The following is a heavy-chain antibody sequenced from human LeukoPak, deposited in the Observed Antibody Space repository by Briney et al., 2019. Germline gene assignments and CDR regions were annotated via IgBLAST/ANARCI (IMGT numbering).Heavy chain of an antibody. Sequence: SETLSLTCTVSGGSVSSYYWSWVRQPPGKGLEWIGYIYYGGSTNYKPSLKSRVTISVDTSKNQFSLKLSSVTAADTAAYYCARGLFGEFGFDFWGQGTLVTVSS. J-gene: IGHJ4*02. V-gene: IGHV4-59*02. D-gene: IGHD3-10*02. CDR3: ARGLFGEFGFDF. CDR2: IYYGGST. CDR1: GGSVSSYY.